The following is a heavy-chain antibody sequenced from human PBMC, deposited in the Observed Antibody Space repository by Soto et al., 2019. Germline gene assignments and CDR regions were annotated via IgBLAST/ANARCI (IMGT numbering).Heavy chain of an antibody. Sequence: PSETLSLTCSVSGVSISNTSYYWGWIRQPPGKGLEWVGTTYFSGSTFYNPSLKSRVTISIDTSKNQFSLRLSSVTAADTAVYYCARNGSYWGQGSLVTVSS. V-gene: IGHV4-39*01. CDR3: ARNGSY. CDR2: TYFSGST. CDR1: GVSISNTSYY. J-gene: IGHJ4*02.